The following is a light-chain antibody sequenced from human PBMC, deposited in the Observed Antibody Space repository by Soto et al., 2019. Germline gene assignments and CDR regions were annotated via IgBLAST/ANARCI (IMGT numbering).Light chain of an antibody. J-gene: IGKJ3*01. CDR3: QQSYSTPFT. CDR1: QPIIRY. Sequence: DIPMTQSPSSLSASVGDRVTISCRASQPIIRYLSWFQQKPGRAPKLLIYAGSSLQSGVPSRFSGSGSGTDFTLTISSLQPEDFATYYCQQSYSTPFTFGPGTKVDLE. CDR2: AGS. V-gene: IGKV1-39*01.